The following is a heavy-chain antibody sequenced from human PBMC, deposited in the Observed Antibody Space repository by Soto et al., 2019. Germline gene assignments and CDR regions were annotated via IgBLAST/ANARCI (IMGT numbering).Heavy chain of an antibody. CDR2: IYYSGST. J-gene: IGHJ3*02. D-gene: IGHD2-15*01. CDR1: GGSISSYY. Sequence: TLSLTCTVSGGSISSYYWSWIRQPPGKGLEWIGYIYYSGSTNYNPSLKSRVTISVDTSKNQFSLKLSSVTAADTAVYYCAREGYCSGGSCWADAFDIWGQGTMVTVSS. V-gene: IGHV4-59*01. CDR3: AREGYCSGGSCWADAFDI.